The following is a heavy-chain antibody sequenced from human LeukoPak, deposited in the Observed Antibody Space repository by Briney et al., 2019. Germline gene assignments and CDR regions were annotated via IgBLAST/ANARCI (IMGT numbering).Heavy chain of an antibody. CDR1: GGSLSSGGYY. D-gene: IGHD6-13*01. J-gene: IGHJ4*02. CDR3: ASTGAAAAKFDY. V-gene: IGHV4-31*03. Sequence: SETLSLTCTVSGGSLSSGGYYWRWIRQHPGKGLEWFVYIYYNESNYYNPSLKSRVTISVDTSKNQFSLKLSSVTAADTAVYYCASTGAAAAKFDYWGQGTLVTVSS. CDR2: IYYNESN.